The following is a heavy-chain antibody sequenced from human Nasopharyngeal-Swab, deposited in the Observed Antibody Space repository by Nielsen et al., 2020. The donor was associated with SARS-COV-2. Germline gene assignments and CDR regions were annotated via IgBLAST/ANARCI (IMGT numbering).Heavy chain of an antibody. CDR2: ISYDGIKK. D-gene: IGHD2-8*01. CDR3: AKDHQLIRNYYYYDLDV. J-gene: IGHJ6*02. Sequence: VRQAPGKGLEWMAVISYDGIKKYYADSVKGRFTLSRDNSKNTLYLQMNSPTTEDTAVYYCAKDHQLIRNYYYYDLDVWGQGTTVTVSS. V-gene: IGHV3-30*18.